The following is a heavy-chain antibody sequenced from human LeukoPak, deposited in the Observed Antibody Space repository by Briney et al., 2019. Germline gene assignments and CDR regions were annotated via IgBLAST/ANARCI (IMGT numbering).Heavy chain of an antibody. D-gene: IGHD3-10*01. J-gene: IGHJ6*02. Sequence: GGSLGLSCAASGFTFSDYYMSWIRQAPGKGLEWVSYISGSGSTIYYADSVKGRFTISRDNAKNSLYLQMNSLRAEDTAVYYCASGEATRDYYGMDVWGQGTTVTVSS. CDR2: ISGSGSTI. V-gene: IGHV3-11*01. CDR1: GFTFSDYY. CDR3: ASGEATRDYYGMDV.